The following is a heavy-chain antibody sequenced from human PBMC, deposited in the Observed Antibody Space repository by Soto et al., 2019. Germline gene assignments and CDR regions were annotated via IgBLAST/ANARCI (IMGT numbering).Heavy chain of an antibody. CDR3: TRGDY. CDR1: GDSMTAVGYY. CDR2: ISYSGST. V-gene: IGHV4-31*03. Sequence: SETLSLTCTVSGDSMTAVGYYWTWIRQHPGQGLEWIGFISYSGSTYYSSSLKGRVAISADTSKNQFSLKLNSVTAADTAVYYCTRGDYWGQGTLVTVSS. J-gene: IGHJ4*02.